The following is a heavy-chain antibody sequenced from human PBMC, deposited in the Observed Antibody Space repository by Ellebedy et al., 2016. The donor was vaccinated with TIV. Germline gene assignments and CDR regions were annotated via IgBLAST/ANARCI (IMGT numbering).Heavy chain of an antibody. CDR1: GYSFTSYW. J-gene: IGHJ2*01. D-gene: IGHD5-12*01. CDR2: IDPRDSST. CDR3: VRHALGHSGWWYFDL. Sequence: GESLKISCKGFGYSFTSYWITWVRQMPGKGLEWMGKIDPRDSSTNYSPSFQGHVTISTDRSIDTAYLQWSSLKASDTAMCYCVRHALGHSGWWYFDLWGRGTLVTVSS. V-gene: IGHV5-10-1*01.